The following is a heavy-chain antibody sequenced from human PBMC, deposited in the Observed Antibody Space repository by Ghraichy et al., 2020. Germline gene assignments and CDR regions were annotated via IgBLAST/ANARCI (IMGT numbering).Heavy chain of an antibody. J-gene: IGHJ6*02. CDR3: AREGAGPYYYYYYGMDV. V-gene: IGHV3-7*01. D-gene: IGHD3-16*01. CDR1: GFTFSSYW. Sequence: GESLNISCAASGFTFSSYWMSWVRQAPGKGLEWVANIKQDGSEKYYVDSVKGRFTISRDNAKNSLYLQMNSLRAEDTAVYYCAREGAGPYYYYYYGMDVWGQGTTVTVSS. CDR2: IKQDGSEK.